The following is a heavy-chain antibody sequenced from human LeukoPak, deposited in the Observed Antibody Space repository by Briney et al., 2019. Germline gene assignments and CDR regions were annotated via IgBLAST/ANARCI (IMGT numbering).Heavy chain of an antibody. V-gene: IGHV4-59*01. J-gene: IGHJ4*02. D-gene: IGHD2-15*01. Sequence: SETQSLTCTVSGGSISSYYWSWIRQPPGKGLEWLGYIYYSGSTNYNPSLKSRVTISVDPSKNQFSLKLSSVAAADTAVYYCARGKCSGGSCYRDYWGQGTLVTVSS. CDR1: GGSISSYY. CDR3: ARGKCSGGSCYRDY. CDR2: IYYSGST.